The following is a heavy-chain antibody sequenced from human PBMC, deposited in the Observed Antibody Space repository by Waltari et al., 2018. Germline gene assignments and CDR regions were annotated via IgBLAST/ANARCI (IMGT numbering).Heavy chain of an antibody. Sequence: QVQLQESGPGLVKPSGTLSLTCAVSGVSISSSDWWSWVRQPPGKGLEWIGEIYHSGSTNYNPSLKSRVTRSIDKSKNQFSLKLSSVTAADTAVYYCARGYYNLRKYYFDYWGQGTLVTVSS. CDR2: IYHSGST. J-gene: IGHJ4*02. V-gene: IGHV4-4*02. D-gene: IGHD1-1*01. CDR1: GVSISSSDW. CDR3: ARGYYNLRKYYFDY.